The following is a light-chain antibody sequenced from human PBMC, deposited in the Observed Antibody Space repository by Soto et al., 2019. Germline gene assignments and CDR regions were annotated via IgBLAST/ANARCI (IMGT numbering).Light chain of an antibody. Sequence: EIVMTQSPLTLSLSPGERATLSCRASHHVATNLAWYQQKPGQPPRLLIYGASTRATGVSARFSGSGSGTEFTLTISSLQSDDFAVYYCQQYTARPPWTFGQGTRV. J-gene: IGKJ1*01. CDR1: HHVATN. V-gene: IGKV3-15*01. CDR2: GAS. CDR3: QQYTARPPWT.